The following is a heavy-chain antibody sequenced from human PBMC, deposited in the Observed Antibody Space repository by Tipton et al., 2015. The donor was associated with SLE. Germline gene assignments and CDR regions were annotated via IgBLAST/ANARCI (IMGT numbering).Heavy chain of an antibody. J-gene: IGHJ6*02. CDR3: AREGWELPGDYYYGMDV. V-gene: IGHV3-48*03. Sequence: SLRLSCAASGFTFSSYEMNWVRQAPGKGLEWVSYISSSGSTIYYADSVKGRFTISRDNAKNSLYLQMNSLRAEDTAVYYCAREGWELPGDYYYGMDVWGQGTTVTVSS. D-gene: IGHD1-26*01. CDR1: GFTFSSYE. CDR2: ISSSGSTI.